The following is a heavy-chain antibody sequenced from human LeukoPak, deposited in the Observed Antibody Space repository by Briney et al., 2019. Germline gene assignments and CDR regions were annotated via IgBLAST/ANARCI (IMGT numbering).Heavy chain of an antibody. D-gene: IGHD1-14*01. Sequence: GGSLRLSCAASGFTFSSYWMSWVRQAPGKGLEWVANIKQDGSEKYYVDSVKGRFTISRDNAKNSLYLQMNSLRAEDTAVYYCARETNTGLDYYYYMDVWGKGTTVTVSS. V-gene: IGHV3-7*01. CDR1: GFTFSSYW. CDR3: ARETNTGLDYYYYMDV. CDR2: IKQDGSEK. J-gene: IGHJ6*03.